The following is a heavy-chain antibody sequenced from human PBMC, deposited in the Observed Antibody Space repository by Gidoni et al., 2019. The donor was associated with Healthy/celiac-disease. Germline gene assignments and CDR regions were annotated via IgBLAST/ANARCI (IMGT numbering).Heavy chain of an antibody. CDR3: AKDVDYSYFDY. CDR2: ISGSGGST. V-gene: IGHV3-23*01. D-gene: IGHD4-4*01. J-gene: IGHJ4*02. Sequence: LHLLCSWCGLVQPGGSLRLSCAASRFTLSSYAMSWVRQAPGKGLEWVSAISGSGGSTYYADSVKVRFTSSRDNYKNTLYRQMNSLRAEDTAVYYCAKDVDYSYFDYWGQGTLVTVSS. CDR1: RFTLSSYA.